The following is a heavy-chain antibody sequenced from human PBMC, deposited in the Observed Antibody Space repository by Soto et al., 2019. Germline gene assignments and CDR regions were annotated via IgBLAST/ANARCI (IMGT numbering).Heavy chain of an antibody. CDR2: ITPFNGDT. J-gene: IGHJ4*02. Sequence: GASVKVSFKASGYAFSSNSIQWVRQAPGQGLEWMGWITPFNGDTIYAQKFQGRVTMTTDTSTSTVFMELRSLRFDDTAVYYCARVRVVVGATIDSWGQGTLVTVSS. V-gene: IGHV1-18*04. D-gene: IGHD2-15*01. CDR3: ARVRVVVGATIDS. CDR1: GYAFSSNS.